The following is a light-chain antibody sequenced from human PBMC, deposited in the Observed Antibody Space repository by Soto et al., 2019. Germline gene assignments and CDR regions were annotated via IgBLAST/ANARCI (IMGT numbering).Light chain of an antibody. CDR2: GAS. J-gene: IGKJ1*01. CDR3: QQYGSSPKT. CDR1: QSVSSSY. Sequence: ENVLTQSPGTLSLSPGERATLSCRASQSVSSSYLAWYKQKPGQAPRLLIYGASSRATGIPDRFSGSGSGTDFTLTISRLEPEDFAVYSCQQYGSSPKTFGQGTQVEIK. V-gene: IGKV3-20*01.